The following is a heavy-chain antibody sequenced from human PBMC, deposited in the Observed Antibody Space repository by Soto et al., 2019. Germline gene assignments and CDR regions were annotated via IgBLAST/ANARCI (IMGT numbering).Heavy chain of an antibody. V-gene: IGHV3-30-3*01. J-gene: IGHJ4*02. CDR2: ISYDGSNK. Sequence: QVQLVESGGGVVQPGRSLRLSCAASGFTFSSYAMHWVRQPPGKGLEWVAVISYDGSNKYYADSVKGRFTISRDNPKNTLSLRMNSLRAEDTAVYYCARDADDIVVVVAAIGDWGQGTLVTVSS. CDR3: ARDADDIVVVVAAIGD. CDR1: GFTFSSYA. D-gene: IGHD2-15*01.